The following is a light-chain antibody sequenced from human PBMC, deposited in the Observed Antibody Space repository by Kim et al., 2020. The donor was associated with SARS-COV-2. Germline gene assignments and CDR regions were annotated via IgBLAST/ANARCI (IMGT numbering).Light chain of an antibody. Sequence: QSVLTQPHSASGTPGQRVTISCSGSSSNIGRNYVYWYQQVPGAAPKLLIHDTDQLPSGIPDRFSGSKSGTSASLAISGLRSEDEADYYCATWHDSLSAYVFGTGTKVTVL. CDR2: DTD. J-gene: IGLJ1*01. V-gene: IGLV1-47*01. CDR3: ATWHDSLSAYV. CDR1: SSNIGRNY.